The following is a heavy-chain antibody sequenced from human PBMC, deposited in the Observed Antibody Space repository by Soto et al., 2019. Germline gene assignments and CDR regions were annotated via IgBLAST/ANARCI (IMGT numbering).Heavy chain of an antibody. CDR3: ARDNTMVRGVTNGPGDY. CDR2: ISYDGSNK. J-gene: IGHJ4*02. V-gene: IGHV3-30-3*01. D-gene: IGHD3-10*01. Sequence: HPGGSLRLSCAASGFTFSSYAMHWVRQAPGKGLEWVAVISYDGSNKYYADSVKGRFTISRDNSKNTLYLQMNSLRAEDTAVYYCARDNTMVRGVTNGPGDYWGQGTLVTV. CDR1: GFTFSSYA.